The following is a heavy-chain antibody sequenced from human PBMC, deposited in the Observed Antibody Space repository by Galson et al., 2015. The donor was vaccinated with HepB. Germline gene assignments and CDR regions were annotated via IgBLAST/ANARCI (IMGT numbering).Heavy chain of an antibody. V-gene: IGHV4-34*01. CDR1: GGSFNDHY. CDR2: VNHRGIT. CDR3: VRGPSYNIGSYYYRGFDS. Sequence: TLSLTCGVSGGSFNDHYWSWIRQSPGGGLVWIGEVNHRGITNYNPSFKGRVTLSVEAAKAHFSLTLHSVTAADSSVYFCVRGPSYNIGSYYYRGFDSWGRGILVTVS. J-gene: IGHJ5*01. D-gene: IGHD3-22*01.